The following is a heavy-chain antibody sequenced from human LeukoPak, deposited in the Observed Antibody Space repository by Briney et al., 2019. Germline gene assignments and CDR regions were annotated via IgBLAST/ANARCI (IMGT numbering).Heavy chain of an antibody. CDR1: GFTFSSYE. CDR3: AKGGEYFSPYWYFDL. CDR2: ISSSGGTI. Sequence: PGGSLRLSCAAYGFTFSSYEMNWVRQAPGKGLEWVSYISSSGGTIYYADSVKGRFTISRDNAKNSLYLQMNSLRAEDTAVYYCAKGGEYFSPYWYFDLWGRGTLVTVSS. D-gene: IGHD3-10*01. J-gene: IGHJ2*01. V-gene: IGHV3-48*03.